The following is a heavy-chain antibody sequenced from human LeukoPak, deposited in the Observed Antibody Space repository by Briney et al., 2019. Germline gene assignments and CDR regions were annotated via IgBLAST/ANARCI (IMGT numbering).Heavy chain of an antibody. D-gene: IGHD3-9*01. CDR2: IIPMFGTA. CDR3: ARGADWQVLEYYYYYMDV. Sequence: ASVKVSCKASGGTFSSYAISWVRQAPGQGLEWMGGIIPMFGTASYAQKFQGRVTITADISTRTGYMELSSLISEDTAVYYCARGADWQVLEYYYYYMDVWGKGTTVTVSS. CDR1: GGTFSSYA. V-gene: IGHV1-69*06. J-gene: IGHJ6*03.